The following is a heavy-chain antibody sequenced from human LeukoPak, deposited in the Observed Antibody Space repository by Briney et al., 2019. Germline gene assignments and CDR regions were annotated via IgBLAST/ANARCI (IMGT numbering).Heavy chain of an antibody. D-gene: IGHD3-16*02. CDR2: ISAYNGNT. J-gene: IGHJ4*02. CDR3: ARGGSADYVWGSYRSFDY. Sequence: GSVKVSCKASGYTFTSYGISWVRQAPGQGLEWMGWISAYNGNTNYAQKLQGRVTMTTDTSTSTAYMELRSLRSDDTAVYYCARGGSADYVWGSYRSFDYWGQGTLVTVSS. V-gene: IGHV1-18*01. CDR1: GYTFTSYG.